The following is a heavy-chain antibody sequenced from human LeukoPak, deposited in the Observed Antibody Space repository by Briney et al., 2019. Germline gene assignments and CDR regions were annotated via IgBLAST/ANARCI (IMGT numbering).Heavy chain of an antibody. D-gene: IGHD5-18*01. V-gene: IGHV4-59*08. CDR3: ARHWTPTAMGQYYFDY. CDR1: GGSISSYY. CDR2: IYYSGST. J-gene: IGHJ4*02. Sequence: SETLSLTCTVSGGSISSYYWSWIRQPPGKGLEWIGYIYYSGSTNYNPSLKSRVTISVDTSNNQFSLKLSSVTAADTAVYYCARHWTPTAMGQYYFDYWGQGTLVTVSS.